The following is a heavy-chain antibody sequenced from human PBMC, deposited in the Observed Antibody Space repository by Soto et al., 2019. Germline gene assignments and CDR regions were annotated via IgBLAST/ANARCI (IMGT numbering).Heavy chain of an antibody. J-gene: IGHJ4*02. CDR1: GFTCSSYG. Sequence: GGSLRLSCGAAGFTCSSYGISWIRLSPGKGLEWVSVISGGGDTTYYTPSVKGRFTISRDDFRNTLYLQMNSLRTEDTAIYYCAKLRDFVVLPAGILDYWGPGTLVTVSS. CDR3: AKLRDFVVLPAGILDY. CDR2: ISGGGDTT. V-gene: IGHV3-23*01. D-gene: IGHD2-8*01.